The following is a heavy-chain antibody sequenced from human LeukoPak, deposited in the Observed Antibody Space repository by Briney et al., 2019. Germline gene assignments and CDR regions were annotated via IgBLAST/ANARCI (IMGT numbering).Heavy chain of an antibody. CDR1: GGSISSGGYY. V-gene: IGHV4-31*03. J-gene: IGHJ4*02. D-gene: IGHD1-7*01. Sequence: SETLSLTCTVSGGSISSGGYYWSRIRQHPGKGLEWIGYIYYSGSTYYNPSLKSRVTISVDTSKNQFSLKLSSVTAADTAVYYCASNWNYEHYFDYWGQGTLVTVSS. CDR3: ASNWNYEHYFDY. CDR2: IYYSGST.